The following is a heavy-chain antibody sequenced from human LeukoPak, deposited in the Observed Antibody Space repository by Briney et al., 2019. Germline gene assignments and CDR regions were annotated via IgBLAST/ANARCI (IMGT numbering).Heavy chain of an antibody. CDR1: GFTFSSYA. J-gene: IGHJ3*02. CDR2: ISGSGGST. V-gene: IGHV3-23*01. D-gene: IGHD3-3*01. CDR3: AKTPEERITIFGVVIIHAFDI. Sequence: GGSLRLSCAASGFTFSSYAMSWVRQAPGKGLEWVSAISGSGGSTYYADSVKGRFTISRDNSKNTLYLQMNSLRAEDTAVYYCAKTPEERITIFGVVIIHAFDIWGQGTMVTVSS.